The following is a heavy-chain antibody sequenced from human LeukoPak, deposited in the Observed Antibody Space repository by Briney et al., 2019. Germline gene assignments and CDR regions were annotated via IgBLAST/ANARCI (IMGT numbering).Heavy chain of an antibody. CDR3: TRVERRAAAHAGNWFDP. V-gene: IGHV1-2*02. J-gene: IGHJ5*02. CDR1: GYTFTSYY. CDR2: INPNSGGT. Sequence: ASVKVSCKTSGYTFTSYYIHWVRQAPGEGLEWMGWINPNSGGTDYEQKFQGRVALTRDSSISTAYMELSSLTSDDTAVYYCTRVERRAAAHAGNWFDPWGQGTLVTVSS. D-gene: IGHD6-13*01.